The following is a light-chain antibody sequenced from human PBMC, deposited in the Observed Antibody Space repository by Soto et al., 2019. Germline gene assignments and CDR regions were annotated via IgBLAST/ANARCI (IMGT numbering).Light chain of an antibody. CDR3: QQYNNWPPWT. CDR2: GAS. Sequence: IRVKQSPATVSVYKGERATLSCRASQSVSSNLAWYQQKPGQAPRLLIYGASTRATGIPARFSGSGSGTEFTLTISSLQSEDFAVYYCQQYNNWPPWTFGQGTKVDIK. CDR1: QSVSSN. V-gene: IGKV3-15*01. J-gene: IGKJ1*01.